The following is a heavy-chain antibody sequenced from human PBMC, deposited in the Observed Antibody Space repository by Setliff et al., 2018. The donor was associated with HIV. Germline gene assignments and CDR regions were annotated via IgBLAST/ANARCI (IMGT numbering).Heavy chain of an antibody. J-gene: IGHJ4*02. CDR1: GYSISSSNW. CDR2: IYTSGTT. CDR3: ARALGGSGWSIDY. D-gene: IGHD6-19*01. V-gene: IGHV4-28*03. Sequence: SETLSLTCSVSGYSISSSNWWSWIRQPPGKGLEWIGYIYTSGTTYYNPSLKSRVTISIDTSKNQFSLKLSSVTAADTAVYYCARALGGSGWSIDYWGQGTLVTVSS.